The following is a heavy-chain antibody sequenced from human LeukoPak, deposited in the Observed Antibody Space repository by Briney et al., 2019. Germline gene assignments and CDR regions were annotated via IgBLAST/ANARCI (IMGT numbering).Heavy chain of an antibody. Sequence: SVKVSCKASGGTFSSYAISWVRQAPGQGLEWMGGIIPIFGTAIYAQKFQGRVTMTEDTSTDTAYMELSSLRSEDTAVYYCATSALRADHLDAFDIWGQGTMVTVSS. J-gene: IGHJ3*02. D-gene: IGHD1-14*01. CDR3: ATSALRADHLDAFDI. CDR1: GGTFSSYA. CDR2: IIPIFGTA. V-gene: IGHV1-69*06.